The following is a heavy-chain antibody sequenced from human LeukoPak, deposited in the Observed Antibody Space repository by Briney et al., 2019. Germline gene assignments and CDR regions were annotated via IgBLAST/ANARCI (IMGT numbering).Heavy chain of an antibody. CDR3: ARRVTMYGNDAFDI. V-gene: IGHV1-8*01. CDR1: GYTFSSYG. D-gene: IGHD3-10*02. J-gene: IGHJ3*02. Sequence: ASVKVSCKASGYTFSSYGIHWVRQATGQGLEWMGWMNPNSGNTAYAQTLHGRVSMTRDTSISTAYMELSSLRSEDTAFYYCARRVTMYGNDAFDIWGQGTMVTVSS. CDR2: MNPNSGNT.